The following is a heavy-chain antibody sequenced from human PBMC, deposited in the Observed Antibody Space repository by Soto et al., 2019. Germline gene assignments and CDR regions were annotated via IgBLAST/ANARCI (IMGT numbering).Heavy chain of an antibody. CDR2: IYHTGST. V-gene: IGHV4-59*01. CDR1: AGSLTNYY. D-gene: IGHD3-22*01. CDR3: ARGGRGSGLYFLYYFDL. J-gene: IGHJ4*02. Sequence: ETLSLTCSVSAGSLTNYYWTWIRQSPGKGLEWIGEIYHTGSTKYNPSLESRVAISLDMSKNQFSLTLTSATPADSAVYYCARGGRGSGLYFLYYFDLWGQGTLVTVSS.